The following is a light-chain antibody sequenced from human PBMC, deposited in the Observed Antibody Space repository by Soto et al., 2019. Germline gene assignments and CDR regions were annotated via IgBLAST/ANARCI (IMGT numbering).Light chain of an antibody. CDR1: QSVSSY. CDR3: QQRSNWPPT. CDR2: DAS. J-gene: IGKJ1*01. Sequence: EIVLTQSPATLSLSPGVRATLSCRASQSVSSYLAWYQQKPGQAPRLLIYDASNRATGIPARFSGSGSGTDFTLTISSLEPEDFAVYYCQQRSNWPPTFGQGTKWIS. V-gene: IGKV3-11*01.